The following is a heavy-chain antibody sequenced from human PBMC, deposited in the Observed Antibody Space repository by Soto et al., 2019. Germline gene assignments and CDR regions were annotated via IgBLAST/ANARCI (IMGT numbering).Heavy chain of an antibody. CDR1: GYTFTSYD. CDR2: MNPNSGNT. V-gene: IGHV1-8*01. D-gene: IGHD1-7*01. J-gene: IGHJ6*02. Sequence: ASVKVSCKASGYTFTSYDINWVRQATGQGLEWMGWMNPNSGNTGYAQKFQGRVTMTRSTSISTAYMELSSLRSEDTAVYYCARGNWNYHLDYYYGMDVCGQGTTVTVYS. CDR3: ARGNWNYHLDYYYGMDV.